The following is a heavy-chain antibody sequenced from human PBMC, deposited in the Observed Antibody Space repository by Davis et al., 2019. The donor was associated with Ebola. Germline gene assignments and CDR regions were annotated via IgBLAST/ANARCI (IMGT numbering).Heavy chain of an antibody. J-gene: IGHJ6*01. Sequence: GESLKISCAASGFTVSSNYMSWVRQAPGKGLEWVSVIYSGGSTYYADSVKGRFTISRHNSKNTLYLQMNSLHQGPIGLSPGTLLQEHLWG. CDR2: IYSGGST. CDR1: GFTVSSNY. CDR3: TLLQEHL. V-gene: IGHV3-53*04. D-gene: IGHD2/OR15-2a*01.